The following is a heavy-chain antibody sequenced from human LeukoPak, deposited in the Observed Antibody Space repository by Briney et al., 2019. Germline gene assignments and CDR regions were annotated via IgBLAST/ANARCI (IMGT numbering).Heavy chain of an antibody. CDR3: AKDVSSRVLGKIYYYYGMDV. Sequence: GGSLRLSCVASGFTFSSYWMHWVRQAPGKGLEWVSGISWNSGSIGYADSVKGRFTISRDNAKNSLYLQMNSLRAEDTALYYCAKDVSSRVLGKIYYYYGMDVWGQGTTVTVSS. D-gene: IGHD6-13*01. V-gene: IGHV3-9*01. J-gene: IGHJ6*02. CDR1: GFTFSSYW. CDR2: ISWNSGSI.